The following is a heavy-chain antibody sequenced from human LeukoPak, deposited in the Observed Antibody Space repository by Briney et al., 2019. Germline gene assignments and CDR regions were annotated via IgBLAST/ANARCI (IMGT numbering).Heavy chain of an antibody. D-gene: IGHD3-10*01. V-gene: IGHV3-23*01. CDR1: GFTFSSYA. CDR3: AKDNRFLYYYGSGSYYNDY. Sequence: GGSLRLSCAASGFTFSSYAMSWVRQAPGKGLKWVSAISGSGGSTYYADSVKGRFTISRDNSKNTLYLQMNSLRAEDTAVYYCAKDNRFLYYYGSGSYYNDYWGQGTLVTVSS. CDR2: ISGSGGST. J-gene: IGHJ4*02.